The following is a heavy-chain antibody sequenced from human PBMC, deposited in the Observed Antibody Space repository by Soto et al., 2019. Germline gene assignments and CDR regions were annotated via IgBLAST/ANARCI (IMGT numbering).Heavy chain of an antibody. D-gene: IGHD5-12*01. CDR2: IGTAGDT. V-gene: IGHV3-13*01. CDR1: GFTFSSYD. CDR3: ASGLRRRPAHGDSGYDFGILFGY. J-gene: IGHJ4*02. Sequence: GGSLRLSCAASGFTFSSYDMHWVRQATGKGLEWVSAIGTAGDTYYPGSVKGRFTISRENAKNSLYLQMNSLRAGDTAVYYCASGLRRRPAHGDSGYDFGILFGYWGQGTLVTVSS.